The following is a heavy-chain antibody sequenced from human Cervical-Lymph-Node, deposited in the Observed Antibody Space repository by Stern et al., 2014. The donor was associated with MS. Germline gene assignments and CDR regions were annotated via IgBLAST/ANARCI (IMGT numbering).Heavy chain of an antibody. CDR3: ARDSTAWSPSFDY. J-gene: IGHJ4*02. CDR1: GGPISGYY. CDR2: VYYSGKT. Sequence: VQLVESGPGLVKPSETLSLTCAVSGGPISGYYWNWIRQSPGKGLEWIGSVYYSGKTNYNPSLNGRVTISLDTSKSQFSLRLSSVTAGDTAVYYCARDSTAWSPSFDYWGQGTLVTVSS. V-gene: IGHV4-59*01. D-gene: IGHD1-1*01.